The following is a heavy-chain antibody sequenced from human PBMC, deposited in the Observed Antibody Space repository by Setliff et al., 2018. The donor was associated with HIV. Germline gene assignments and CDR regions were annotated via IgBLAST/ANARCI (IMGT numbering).Heavy chain of an antibody. J-gene: IGHJ4*02. D-gene: IGHD3-10*01. CDR3: ARDAGPHYGSGPPLEY. CDR2: IYPSGNI. V-gene: IGHV4-4*07. Sequence: SETLSLTCTVSGGSISRYYWSWIRQPAGKGLEWIGCIYPSGNINYNPSLKSRLTMSIDASKNQFSLKLSSVTATDTAVYYCARDAGPHYGSGPPLEYWGQGIQVTVS. CDR1: GGSISRYY.